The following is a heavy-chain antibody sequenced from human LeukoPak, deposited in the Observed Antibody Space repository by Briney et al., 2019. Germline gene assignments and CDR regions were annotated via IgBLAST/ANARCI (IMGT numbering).Heavy chain of an antibody. D-gene: IGHD2-15*01. J-gene: IGHJ5*02. CDR2: ISAYNGNT. CDR1: GYTFTSYA. Sequence: GASVKVSCKASGYTFTSYAITWVRQAPGQGLEWMGWISAYNGNTNYAQNLQGRVTMTIDTSTTTAYMELRSLRSGDTAVYYCARVGSGGSWPWEWFDPWGQGTLVTVSS. CDR3: ARVGSGGSWPWEWFDP. V-gene: IGHV1-18*01.